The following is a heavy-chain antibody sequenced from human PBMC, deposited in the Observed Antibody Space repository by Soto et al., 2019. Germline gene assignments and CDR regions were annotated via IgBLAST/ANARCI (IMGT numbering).Heavy chain of an antibody. J-gene: IGHJ4*02. V-gene: IGHV3-23*01. CDR3: AKDTGRELDY. D-gene: IGHD1-1*01. CDR1: GFTFSSHA. Sequence: GGSLRLSCAASGFTFSSHAMSWVRQAPGKGLEWVSGINISGGTTYYADSVKGRFTISRDISKNTLVLQMSSLRAEDTAVYYCAKDTGRELDYWGQGTRVTVSS. CDR2: INISGGTT.